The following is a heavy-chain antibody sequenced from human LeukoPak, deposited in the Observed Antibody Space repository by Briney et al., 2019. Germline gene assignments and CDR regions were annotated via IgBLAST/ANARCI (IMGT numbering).Heavy chain of an antibody. CDR1: GFIFNDYY. J-gene: IGHJ4*02. V-gene: IGHV3-72*01. CDR3: TTAFSTYYYDSSGQYAEAFFDY. CDR2: SRNKANSYTT. D-gene: IGHD3-22*01. Sequence: GGSLRLSCAASGFIFNDYYLDWVRQAPGKGLEWVGRSRNKANSYTTVYAASVKGRFTVSRDDSKDSLYLEMNSLKTEDTAVYYCTTAFSTYYYDSSGQYAEAFFDYWGQGTLVTVSS.